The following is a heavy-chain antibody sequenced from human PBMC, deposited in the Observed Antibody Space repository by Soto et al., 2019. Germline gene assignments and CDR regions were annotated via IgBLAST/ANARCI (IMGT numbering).Heavy chain of an antibody. CDR2: IYYSGST. J-gene: IGHJ4*02. CDR1: GGSISSSSYY. Sequence: PSETLSLTCTVSGGSISSSSYYWGWIRQPPGKGLGWIGSIYYSGSTYYNPSLKSRVTISVDTSKNQFSLKLSSVTAADTAVYYCARQRRLWLGGPEDFDYWGQGTLVTVSS. CDR3: ARQRRLWLGGPEDFDY. D-gene: IGHD5-12*01. V-gene: IGHV4-39*01.